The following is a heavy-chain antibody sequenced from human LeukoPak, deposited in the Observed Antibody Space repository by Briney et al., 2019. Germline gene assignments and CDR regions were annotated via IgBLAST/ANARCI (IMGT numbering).Heavy chain of an antibody. D-gene: IGHD2-2*01. Sequence: GGSLRLSCAASGFTFSSYAMSWVRQAPGKGLEWASAISAGSSTYYADSVKGRFTISRDNSKNTLYLQMNSLRAEDTAVYYCAKGGSTSPNGINDYWGQGTLVTVSS. CDR3: AKGGSTSPNGINDY. CDR1: GFTFSSYA. V-gene: IGHV3-23*01. J-gene: IGHJ4*02. CDR2: ISAGSST.